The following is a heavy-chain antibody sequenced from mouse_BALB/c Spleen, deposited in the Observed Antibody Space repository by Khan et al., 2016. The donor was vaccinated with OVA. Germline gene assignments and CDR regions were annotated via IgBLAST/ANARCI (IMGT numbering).Heavy chain of an antibody. J-gene: IGHJ3*01. D-gene: IGHD1-1*01. CDR3: ARSYYYCSSTWFAY. V-gene: IGHV1-69*02. CDR2: IDPSDSHT. CDR1: GYTFSSYW. Sequence: QVQLQQPGAELVKPGASVKLSCKASGYTFSSYWMHWMKQRPGQGLEWIGEIDPSDSHTNYNQKFKGKATLNVDKSSSTAYMHLSSLTSEDSAVYYCARSYYYCSSTWFAYWGQGTLVTVSA.